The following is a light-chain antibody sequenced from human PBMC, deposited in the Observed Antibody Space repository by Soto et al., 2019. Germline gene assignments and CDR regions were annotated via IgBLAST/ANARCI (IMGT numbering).Light chain of an antibody. CDR1: QSVSSSY. J-gene: IGKJ4*01. CDR3: QQYGSSTGNT. V-gene: IGKV3-20*01. CDR2: GAS. Sequence: EIVLTQSPGTLSLSPGERATLSCRASQSVSSSYLAWYQQKPGQAPRLLIYGASSRATGIPDRFSGSGSGTDFTLTISRLEPEDFAVYYCQQYGSSTGNTFGGGTKVEIK.